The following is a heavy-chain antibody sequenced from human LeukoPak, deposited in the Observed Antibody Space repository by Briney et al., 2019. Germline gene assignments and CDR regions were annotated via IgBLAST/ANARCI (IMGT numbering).Heavy chain of an antibody. CDR2: IIPIFGIA. CDR3: ARDLRGGYYGY. V-gene: IGHV1-69*04. Sequence: GASVKVSCKASGGTSSSYAISWVRQAPGQGLEWMGMIIPIFGIANYAQKFEGRVTITADKSTSTAYMELSSLRSEDTAVYYCARDLRGGYYGYWGQGTLVTVSS. D-gene: IGHD3-3*01. J-gene: IGHJ4*02. CDR1: GGTSSSYA.